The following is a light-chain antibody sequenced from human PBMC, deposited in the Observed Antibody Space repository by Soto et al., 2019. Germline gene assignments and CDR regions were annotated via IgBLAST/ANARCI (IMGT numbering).Light chain of an antibody. CDR1: SSDVGGYNY. V-gene: IGLV2-14*03. Sequence: QSALTQPASVSGSPGQSITISCTGTSSDVGGYNYVSWYQHHPGKAPKLMIYDVSNRPSGVSNRFSGSKSGNTASLTISVRQAEDEADYYCSSYTRSSTRVFGGGTKLTVL. J-gene: IGLJ2*01. CDR2: DVS. CDR3: SSYTRSSTRV.